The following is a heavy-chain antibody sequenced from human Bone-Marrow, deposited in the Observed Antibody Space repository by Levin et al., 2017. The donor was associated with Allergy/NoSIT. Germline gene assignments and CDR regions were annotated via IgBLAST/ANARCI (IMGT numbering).Heavy chain of an antibody. J-gene: IGHJ6*02. Sequence: GGSLRLSCAASGFTFSSHGMHWVRQAPGKGLEWVAIISQDGRNQYYVDSVKGRFTISRDNSNNTLYLQMNSLRAEDTAVYYCAKAPYFYGSGSYYNFFYYGMDVWGQGTTVTVSS. CDR2: ISQDGRNQ. D-gene: IGHD3-10*01. CDR3: AKAPYFYGSGSYYNFFYYGMDV. V-gene: IGHV3-30*18. CDR1: GFTFSSHG.